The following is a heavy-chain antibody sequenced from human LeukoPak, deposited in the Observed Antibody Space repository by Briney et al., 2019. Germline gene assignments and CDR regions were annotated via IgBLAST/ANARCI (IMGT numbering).Heavy chain of an antibody. Sequence: SQTLSLTCTVSGGSISSAIYYWNWIRQPAGKGLEWIGRIQTSGSTNYNPSLNSRVTISVDTSENQFSLELRSVTAADAAVYYCARTYCDSTTCYRFDYWGQGTLVTVSS. CDR2: IQTSGST. CDR1: GGSISSAIYY. D-gene: IGHD2-2*01. J-gene: IGHJ4*02. V-gene: IGHV4-61*02. CDR3: ARTYCDSTTCYRFDY.